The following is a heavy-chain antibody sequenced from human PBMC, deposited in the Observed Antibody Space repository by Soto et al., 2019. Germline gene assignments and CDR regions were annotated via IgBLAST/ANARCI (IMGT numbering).Heavy chain of an antibody. D-gene: IGHD2-2*01. Sequence: GSLRLSCAASGFTFSSYWMSWVRQAPGKGLEWVANIKQDGSEKYYVDSVKGRFTISRDNAKNSLYLQMNSLRAEDTAVYYCARVACSSTRCYEQNDAFDIWGQGTMVTVSS. CDR2: IKQDGSEK. CDR3: ARVACSSTRCYEQNDAFDI. CDR1: GFTFSSYW. J-gene: IGHJ3*02. V-gene: IGHV3-7*03.